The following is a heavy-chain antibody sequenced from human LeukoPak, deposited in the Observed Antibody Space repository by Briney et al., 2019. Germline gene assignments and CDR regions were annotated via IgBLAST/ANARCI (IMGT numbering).Heavy chain of an antibody. V-gene: IGHV4-59*08. CDR1: GGSISSYY. CDR2: IYYSGST. CDR3: ARSPGYDYVWGSYRPNWFDP. Sequence: PSETLSLTCTVSGGSISSYYWSWIRQPPGKGVEWIGYIYYSGSTNYNPSLKSRVTISVDTSKNQFSLKLSSVTAADTAVYYCARSPGYDYVWGSYRPNWFDPWGQGTLVTVSS. J-gene: IGHJ5*02. D-gene: IGHD3-16*02.